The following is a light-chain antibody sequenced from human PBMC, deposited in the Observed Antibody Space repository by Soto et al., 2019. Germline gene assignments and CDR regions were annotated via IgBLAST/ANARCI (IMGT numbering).Light chain of an antibody. CDR1: QSLSNNY. Sequence: PGERATLSCGAGQSLSNNYLAWYQHKPGLAPRLLFYDASSRAPGIPDRFSGSGSGTDFTLTISRLEAEDFAVYYCQHFDGSPIVYTFGQGTTLE. CDR2: DAS. CDR3: QHFDGSPIVYT. J-gene: IGKJ2*01. V-gene: IGKV3D-20*01.